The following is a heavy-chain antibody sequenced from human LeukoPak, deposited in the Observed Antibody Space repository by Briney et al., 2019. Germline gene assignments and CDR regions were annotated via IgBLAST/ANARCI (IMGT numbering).Heavy chain of an antibody. J-gene: IGHJ4*02. CDR1: RFTFHTYG. Sequence: GGSLRLSCAASRFTFHTYGMNWVRQAPGKGLECLANIKEDGSETYYADSVVGRFTISRDNAKNSLYLQMNSLRAEDTAVYYCARETPRRGETRDGYRWGQGTLVTVSS. V-gene: IGHV3-7*01. D-gene: IGHD5-24*01. CDR2: IKEDGSET. CDR3: ARETPRRGETRDGYR.